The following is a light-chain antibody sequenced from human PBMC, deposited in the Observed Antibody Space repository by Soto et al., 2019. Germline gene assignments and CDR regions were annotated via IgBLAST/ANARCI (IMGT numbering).Light chain of an antibody. CDR1: SSNIGLND. CDR2: DTN. V-gene: IGLV1-44*01. J-gene: IGLJ2*01. Sequence: QSALTQPPSASGTPGQTVTISCSGSSSNIGLNDVHWYRQLSGTAPQILIYDTNQQATGVPDRFSGSRSGTSASLAIHGLRSEDEADYHCAAWDDSLNGPVFGGGTKVTAL. CDR3: AAWDDSLNGPV.